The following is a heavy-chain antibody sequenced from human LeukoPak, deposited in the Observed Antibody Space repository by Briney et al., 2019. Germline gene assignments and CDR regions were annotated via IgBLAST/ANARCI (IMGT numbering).Heavy chain of an antibody. CDR3: ARVLPGELPSYYFDY. CDR2: IYYSGST. J-gene: IGHJ4*02. Sequence: SETLSLTCTVSGGSISSYYWSWIRQPPGKGLEWIGYIYYSGSTNYNPSLKSRVTISVDTSKNQFSLKLSSLTASDTAVYYCARVLPGELPSYYFDYWGQGTLVTVSS. CDR1: GGSISSYY. D-gene: IGHD1-26*01. V-gene: IGHV4-59*01.